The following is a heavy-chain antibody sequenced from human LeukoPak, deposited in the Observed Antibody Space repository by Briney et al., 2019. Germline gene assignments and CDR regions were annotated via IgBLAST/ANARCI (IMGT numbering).Heavy chain of an antibody. D-gene: IGHD6-19*01. Sequence: GGSLRLSCAASGFTFSDYYMSWIRQAPGKGLEWVSYISSSGSTIYYADSVKGRFTISRDNAKNSLYLQMNSLRAEDTAVYYCARDQSSGWSQTDYWGRGTLVTVSS. CDR2: ISSSGSTI. CDR3: ARDQSSGWSQTDY. J-gene: IGHJ4*02. CDR1: GFTFSDYY. V-gene: IGHV3-11*01.